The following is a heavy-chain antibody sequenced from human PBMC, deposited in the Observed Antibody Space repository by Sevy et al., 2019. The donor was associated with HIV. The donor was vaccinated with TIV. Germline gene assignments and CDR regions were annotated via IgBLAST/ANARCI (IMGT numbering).Heavy chain of an antibody. CDR1: GFIFRSYW. V-gene: IGHV3-7*03. CDR2: IKQDGSEK. J-gene: IGHJ4*02. CDR3: ARDPASSGGDY. D-gene: IGHD6-25*01. Sequence: GGSLRLSCAACGFIFRSYWMTWVRQAPGKGLEWVANIKQDGSEKYYVDSVKGRITITRDNTKNSLNLLMNSMRAEDTAMYYCARDPASSGGDYWGQGTLVTVSS.